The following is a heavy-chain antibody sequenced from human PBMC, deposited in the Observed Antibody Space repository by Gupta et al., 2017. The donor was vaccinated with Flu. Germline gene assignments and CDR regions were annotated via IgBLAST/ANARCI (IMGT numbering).Heavy chain of an antibody. Sequence: VRQAPGKGLECVAGLWYDENNKDYADSVKGRFTISRDNSKDTLYLQMNSLRVEDTAVYYCARAQDCSANSCHQRWKTAPDYWGQGTRVTVSS. CDR3: ARAQDCSANSCHQRWKTAPDY. J-gene: IGHJ4*02. CDR2: LWYDENNK. D-gene: IGHD2-2*01. V-gene: IGHV3-33*01.